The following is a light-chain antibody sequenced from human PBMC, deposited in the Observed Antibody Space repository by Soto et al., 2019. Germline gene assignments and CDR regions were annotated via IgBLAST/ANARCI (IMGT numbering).Light chain of an antibody. CDR1: QTVSNNY. CDR2: GAS. CDR3: QQYAGPPTT. J-gene: IGKJ5*01. Sequence: PLSLNPGDRATLACRDSQTVSNNYLAWCQQKPGQAPRVIMYGASRRATGIPDRFSGGGSGTDFTLTISSLEPEDFAVYSCQQYAGPPTTFGQGTRLEIK. V-gene: IGKV3-20*01.